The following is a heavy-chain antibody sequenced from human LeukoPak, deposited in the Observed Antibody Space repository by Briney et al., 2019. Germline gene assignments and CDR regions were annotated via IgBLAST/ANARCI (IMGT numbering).Heavy chain of an antibody. CDR3: ASVLDIVATIRGLDYYYGMDV. CDR2: ISSSSSTI. CDR1: GFTVSSNY. D-gene: IGHD5-12*01. Sequence: GGSLRLSCAASGFTVSSNYMSWVRQAPGKGLEWVSYISSSSSTIYYADSVKGRFTISRDNAKNSLYLQMNSLRDEDTAVYYCASVLDIVATIRGLDYYYGMDVWGQGTTITVSS. V-gene: IGHV3-48*02. J-gene: IGHJ6*02.